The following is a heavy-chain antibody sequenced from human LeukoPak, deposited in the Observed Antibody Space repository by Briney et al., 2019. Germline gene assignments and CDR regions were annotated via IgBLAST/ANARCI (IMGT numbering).Heavy chain of an antibody. V-gene: IGHV3-30*02. Sequence: PGGSLRLSCAASGFTFTAYAMHWVRQAPGKGLEWVAFIRHDGSEIYYAESVKGRFTISRDTSKNTLFLQMNSLKSEDTAVYFCARGNFFGNDYWGQGSVVTVSS. CDR1: GFTFTAYA. CDR3: ARGNFFGNDY. CDR2: IRHDGSEI. J-gene: IGHJ4*02. D-gene: IGHD4-23*01.